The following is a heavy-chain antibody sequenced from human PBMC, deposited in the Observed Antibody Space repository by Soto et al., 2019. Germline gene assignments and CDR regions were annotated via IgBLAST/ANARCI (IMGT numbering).Heavy chain of an antibody. Sequence: ASVKVSCKASGYTFTGYYMHWVRQAPGQGLEWMGWINPNSGGTNYAQKFQGWVTMTRDTSISTAYMELSRLRSDDTAVYYCTRGPYPSGIFFSGGSCYMGPDPFNIWGKGKMVTVSS. D-gene: IGHD2-15*01. J-gene: IGHJ3*02. CDR3: TRGPYPSGIFFSGGSCYMGPDPFNI. CDR2: INPNSGGT. V-gene: IGHV1-2*04. CDR1: GYTFTGYY.